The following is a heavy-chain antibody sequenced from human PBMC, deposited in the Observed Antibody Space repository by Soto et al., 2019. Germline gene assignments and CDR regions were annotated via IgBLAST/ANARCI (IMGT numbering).Heavy chain of an antibody. V-gene: IGHV3-74*01. J-gene: IGHJ6*02. CDR2: INTDGSTM. CDR3: ARGIYLKYGLDV. CDR1: EFTFNNYW. D-gene: IGHD3-16*02. Sequence: EVQLVESGGGLVQPGGSLRLSCAASEFTFNNYWMHWVRQVPGKGLEWVSRINTDGSTMNYADSVMGRFTISRDNADNTVYLQMNSLRAEDTAVYYCARGIYLKYGLDVWGQGATVTVSS.